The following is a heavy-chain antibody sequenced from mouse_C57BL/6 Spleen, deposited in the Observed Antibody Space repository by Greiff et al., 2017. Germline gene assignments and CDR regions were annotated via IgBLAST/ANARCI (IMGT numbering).Heavy chain of an antibody. Sequence: EVKLEESGPGLVKPSQSLSLTCSVTGYSITSGYYWNWIRQFPGNKLEWMGYISYDGSNNYNPSLKNRISITRDTSKNQFFLKLNSVTTEDTATYYCTVGYGSFDYWGQGTTLTVSS. CDR2: ISYDGSN. J-gene: IGHJ2*01. D-gene: IGHD2-2*01. CDR1: GYSITSGYY. V-gene: IGHV3-6*01. CDR3: TVGYGSFDY.